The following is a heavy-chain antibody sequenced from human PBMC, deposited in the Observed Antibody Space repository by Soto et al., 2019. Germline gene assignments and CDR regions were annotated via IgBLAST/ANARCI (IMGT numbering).Heavy chain of an antibody. V-gene: IGHV3-74*01. Sequence: GGSLRLSCAASRFTLSTYWMHWVRQVPGRGLVWVSRISSGGTYTNYADSVKGRFTISRDSARNTLFLQMNYLTGEDTAVYYCARTFVDGMAGFGPWGQGTLVTVSS. D-gene: IGHD2-15*01. CDR1: RFTLSTYW. CDR2: ISSGGTYT. J-gene: IGHJ5*02. CDR3: ARTFVDGMAGFGP.